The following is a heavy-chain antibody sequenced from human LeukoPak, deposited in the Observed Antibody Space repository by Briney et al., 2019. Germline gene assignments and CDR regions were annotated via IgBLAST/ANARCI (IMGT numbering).Heavy chain of an antibody. CDR2: IYRSGGT. CDR3: VMGYYDDSSGYSPFGYFQH. CDR1: GFSVSSNY. D-gene: IGHD3-22*01. Sequence: PGGSLRLSCAASGFSVSSNYMSWVRQAPGKGLEWGSIIYRSGGTDYTDSVRGRFSISRDNSKNTLYLQMNSVRAEDTAVYFCVMGYYDDSSGYSPFGYFQHWGQGTLVTVSS. J-gene: IGHJ1*01. V-gene: IGHV3-66*01.